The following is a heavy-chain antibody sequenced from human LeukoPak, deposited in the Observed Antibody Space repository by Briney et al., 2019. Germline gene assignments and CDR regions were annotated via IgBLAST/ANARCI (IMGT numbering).Heavy chain of an antibody. J-gene: IGHJ3*02. CDR2: IRYDGSNK. D-gene: IGHD3-3*01. Sequence: GGSLRLSCAASGFTFSSYGMHWVRQAPGKGVEWVAFIRYDGSNKYYADSVKGRFTISRDNSKNTLYLQMNSLRAEDTAVYYCAKTYYDFWSGYWDAFDIWGQGTMVTVSS. CDR3: AKTYYDFWSGYWDAFDI. CDR1: GFTFSSYG. V-gene: IGHV3-30*02.